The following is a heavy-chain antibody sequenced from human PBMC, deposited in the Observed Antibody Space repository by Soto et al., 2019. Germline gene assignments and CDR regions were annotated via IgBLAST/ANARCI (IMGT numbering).Heavy chain of an antibody. V-gene: IGHV2-5*02. Sequence: SGPTLVKPTQTLTLTCTFSGFSLSTSGVGVGWIRQPPGKALEWLALIYWDDDKRYSPSLKSRLTITKDTSKNQVVLTMTNMDPVDTATYYCAHRPFLLGFGELLSLGAFDIWGQGTMVTVSS. J-gene: IGHJ3*02. CDR2: IYWDDDK. D-gene: IGHD3-10*01. CDR1: GFSLSTSGVG. CDR3: AHRPFLLGFGELLSLGAFDI.